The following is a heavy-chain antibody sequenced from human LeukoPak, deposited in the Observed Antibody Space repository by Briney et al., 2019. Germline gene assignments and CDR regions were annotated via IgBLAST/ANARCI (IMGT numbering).Heavy chain of an antibody. Sequence: GGSLRLSCAASGFTFSSYWMSWVRQAPGKGLEWVANIKQDGSEKYYVDSVKGRFTISRDNAKNSLYLQMNSLRAEDTALYYCAKARGVDCSGGSCPNLGLYYFDYWGQGTLVTVSS. CDR1: GFTFSSYW. CDR2: IKQDGSEK. V-gene: IGHV3-7*03. J-gene: IGHJ4*02. CDR3: AKARGVDCSGGSCPNLGLYYFDY. D-gene: IGHD2-15*01.